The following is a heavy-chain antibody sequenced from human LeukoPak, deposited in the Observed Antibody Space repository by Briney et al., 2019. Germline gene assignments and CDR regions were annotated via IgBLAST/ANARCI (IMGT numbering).Heavy chain of an antibody. CDR1: GFTFTNYA. CDR2: ISGSDSGT. CDR3: AKSASLIVASQSAFDI. J-gene: IGHJ3*02. D-gene: IGHD3-22*01. Sequence: GGSLRLSCAASGFTFTNYAMSWVRQAPGMGLEWVSGISGSDSGTYYADSVKGRFTISRDNSRNTLYLQINSLRAEDTAVYYCAKSASLIVASQSAFDIWGQGTMVTVSS. V-gene: IGHV3-23*01.